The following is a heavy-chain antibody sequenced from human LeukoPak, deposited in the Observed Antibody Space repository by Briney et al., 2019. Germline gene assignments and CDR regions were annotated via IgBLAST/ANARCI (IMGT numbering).Heavy chain of an antibody. J-gene: IGHJ4*02. CDR3: ARDGLRDGYNSV. CDR2: IYYGGST. CDR1: GGSVSSSHY. D-gene: IGHD5-24*01. Sequence: PSETLSLTCTVSGGSVSSSHYWGWIRQPPGKGLEWIGSIYYGGSTYYNASLRSRVTTSVDTSKNQFSLKLSSVTAADTAVYYCARDGLRDGYNSVWGQGTLVTVSS. V-gene: IGHV4-39*07.